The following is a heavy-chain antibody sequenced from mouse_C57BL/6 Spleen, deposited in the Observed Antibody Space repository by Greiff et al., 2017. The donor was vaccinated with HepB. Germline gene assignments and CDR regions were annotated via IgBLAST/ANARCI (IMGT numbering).Heavy chain of an antibody. V-gene: IGHV14-4*01. CDR2: IDPENGDT. CDR3: TTGYDPYFDY. CDR1: GFNIKDDY. Sequence: EVQLQQSGAELVRPGASVKLSCTASGFNIKDDYMHWVKQRPEQGLEWIGWIDPENGDTEYASKFQGKATITADTSSNTAYLQLSSLTSEDTAVYHCTTGYDPYFDYWGQGTTLTVSS. D-gene: IGHD2-2*01. J-gene: IGHJ2*01.